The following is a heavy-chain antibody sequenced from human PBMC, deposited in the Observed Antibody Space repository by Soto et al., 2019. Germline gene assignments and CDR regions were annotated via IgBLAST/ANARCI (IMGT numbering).Heavy chain of an antibody. CDR2: IYYSGST. Sequence: SETLSLTCTVSGGSISSSSYYWGWIRHPPGKGLEWIGSIYYSGSTYYNPSLKSRVTISVDTSKNQFSLKLSSVTAADTAVYYCARHPRQLWFGYWGQGTLVTVSS. J-gene: IGHJ4*02. V-gene: IGHV4-39*01. CDR3: ARHPRQLWFGY. D-gene: IGHD5-18*01. CDR1: GGSISSSSYY.